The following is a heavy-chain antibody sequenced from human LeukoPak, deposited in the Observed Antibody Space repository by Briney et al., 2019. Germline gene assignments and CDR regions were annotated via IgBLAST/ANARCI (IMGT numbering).Heavy chain of an antibody. V-gene: IGHV3-7*01. Sequence: GSLRLSCAASGFTFSSYWMSWVRQAPGKGLEWVANIKQDGSEKYYVDSVKGRFTISRDNAKNSLYLQMNSLRAEDTAVYYCARVGADFWSGYFDYWGQGTLVTVSS. CDR2: IKQDGSEK. J-gene: IGHJ4*02. CDR3: ARVGADFWSGYFDY. CDR1: GFTFSSYW. D-gene: IGHD3-3*01.